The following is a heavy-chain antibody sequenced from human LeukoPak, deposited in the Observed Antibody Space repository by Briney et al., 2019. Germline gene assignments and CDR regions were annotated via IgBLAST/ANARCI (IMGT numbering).Heavy chain of an antibody. Sequence: PSETLSLTCAVFRGSITNSSCYWGWIRQPPGKGLEWIGGIYYTGTTYYSPSLNSRITISTDTSKNQFSLRLASVTAADTALYYCSRRAGIPTAVRYFDHWGQGTLVNGSS. V-gene: IGHV4-39*01. CDR1: RGSITNSSCY. J-gene: IGHJ4*01. D-gene: IGHD2-2*01. CDR3: SRRAGIPTAVRYFDH. CDR2: IYYTGTT.